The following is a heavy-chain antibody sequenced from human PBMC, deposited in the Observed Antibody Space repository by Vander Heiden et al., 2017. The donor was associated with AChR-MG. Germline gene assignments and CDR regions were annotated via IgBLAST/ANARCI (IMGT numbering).Heavy chain of an antibody. Sequence: QVQLVQSGAEVKKPGASVKVSCKVSGYTLTKVSVHWVRPAPGKGLEWMGGFDPEECETIYAQKFQGRVTMTEDTTTDTAYMELSSLRSEDTAVYYCATQYNWNHYNYMDVWGKGTTVTVSS. CDR2: FDPEECET. D-gene: IGHD1-20*01. J-gene: IGHJ6*03. CDR3: ATQYNWNHYNYMDV. V-gene: IGHV1-24*01. CDR1: GYTLTKVS.